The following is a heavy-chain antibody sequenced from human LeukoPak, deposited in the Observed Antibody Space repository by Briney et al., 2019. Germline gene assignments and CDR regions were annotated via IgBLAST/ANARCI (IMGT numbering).Heavy chain of an antibody. D-gene: IGHD3-22*01. CDR1: GGSFSGYY. Sequence: RASETLSLTCAVYGGSFSGYYWSWIRQPPGKGLEWMGEINHIGNTNYHPSLKSRVTISVDTSKIQFSLRLSSVTAADPAVYYCASKNYYDSSGYYYGSNYFDYWGQGTLVTVSS. CDR3: ASKNYYDSSGYYYGSNYFDY. V-gene: IGHV4-34*01. J-gene: IGHJ4*02. CDR2: INHIGNT.